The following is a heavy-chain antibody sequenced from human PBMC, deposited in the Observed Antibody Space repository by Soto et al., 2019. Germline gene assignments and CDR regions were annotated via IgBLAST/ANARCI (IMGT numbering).Heavy chain of an antibody. CDR3: TRDIGGKGAY. CDR1: GFTFSSYW. D-gene: IGHD3-10*01. V-gene: IGHV3-74*01. Sequence: PVGSLRLSCAASGFTFSSYWMHWVRQVPGKGLLWVSRIDEYGSTINYADSVKGRFTISRDNARNTLYLEMNSLRAEDTALYYCTRDIGGKGAYWGPGTLVTV. J-gene: IGHJ4*02. CDR2: IDEYGSTI.